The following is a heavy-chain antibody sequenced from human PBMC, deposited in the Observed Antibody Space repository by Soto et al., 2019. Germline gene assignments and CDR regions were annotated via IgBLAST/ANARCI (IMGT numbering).Heavy chain of an antibody. Sequence: SETLSLTCTVSGGSISSGGYYWSWIRQHPGKGLEWIGYVYYSGSTYYNPSLKSRVTISVDTSKNQFSLKLSSVTAADTAVYYCARVPRNYDFWSGYYGNWFDPWGQGTLVTVSS. V-gene: IGHV4-31*03. D-gene: IGHD3-3*01. CDR1: GGSISSGGYY. CDR2: VYYSGST. J-gene: IGHJ5*02. CDR3: ARVPRNYDFWSGYYGNWFDP.